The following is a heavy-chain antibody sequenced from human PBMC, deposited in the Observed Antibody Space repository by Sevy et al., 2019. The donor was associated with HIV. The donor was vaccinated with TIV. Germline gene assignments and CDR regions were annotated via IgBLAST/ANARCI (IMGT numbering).Heavy chain of an antibody. Sequence: ASVKVSCKASGGIFRSNAISWVRQAPGQGLEWMGGIIAVFGTTNYAQKFQGRVTVTADEARGTAYMELSSLRSEDTAVYYCARDKYYYVSGSFDNWGQGTQVTVSS. J-gene: IGHJ4*01. CDR1: GGIFRSNA. CDR3: ARDKYYYVSGSFDN. CDR2: IIAVFGTT. D-gene: IGHD3-10*01. V-gene: IGHV1-69*13.